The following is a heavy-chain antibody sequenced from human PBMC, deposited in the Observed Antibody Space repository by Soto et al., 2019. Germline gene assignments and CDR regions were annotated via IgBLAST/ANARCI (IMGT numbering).Heavy chain of an antibody. V-gene: IGHV3-49*03. D-gene: IGHD3-3*01. CDR1: GFTFGDYA. CDR2: IRSKAYGGTT. J-gene: IGHJ6*02. Sequence: GGSLRLSCTASGFTFGDYAMSWFRQAPGKGLEWVGFIRSKAYGGTTEYAASVKGRFTISRDDSKSIAYLQMNSLKTEDTAVYYCTRIRFLEWLQQERDYYGMDVWGQGTTVTVSS. CDR3: TRIRFLEWLQQERDYYGMDV.